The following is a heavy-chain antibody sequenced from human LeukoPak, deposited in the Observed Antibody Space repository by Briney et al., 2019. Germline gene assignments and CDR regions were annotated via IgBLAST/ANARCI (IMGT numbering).Heavy chain of an antibody. J-gene: IGHJ3*02. CDR3: VRHAYYVFDI. CDR2: IKKQGSEK. D-gene: IGHD3-10*01. CDR1: GFSISSYW. V-gene: IGHV3-7*01. Sequence: QPGGSLRLSCEASGFSISSYWMTWVRQAPGKGLEWVANIKKQGSEKYYVDSVKGRFTIARDNAKNSLYLQMNNLRAEDTAMYYCVRHAYYVFDIWGQGTMVTVSS.